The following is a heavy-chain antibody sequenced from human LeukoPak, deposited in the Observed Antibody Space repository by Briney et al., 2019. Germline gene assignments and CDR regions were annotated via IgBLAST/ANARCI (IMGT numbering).Heavy chain of an antibody. CDR3: ARVLLWFGESEGWFDP. V-gene: IGHV3-7*01. D-gene: IGHD3-10*01. CDR2: IKQDGSEK. J-gene: IGHJ5*02. CDR1: GFTFSSYW. Sequence: PGGSLRLSCAASGFTFSSYWMSWVRQAPGKGLEWVANIKQDGSEKYYVDSVKGRFTISRDNAKNSLYLQMNSLRAEDMAVYYCARVLLWFGESEGWFDPWGQGTLVTVSS.